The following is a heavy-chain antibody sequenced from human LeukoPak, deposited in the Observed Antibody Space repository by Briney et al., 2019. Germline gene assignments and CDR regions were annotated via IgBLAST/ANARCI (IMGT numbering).Heavy chain of an antibody. V-gene: IGHV3-21*01. D-gene: IGHD1-26*01. Sequence: PGGSLRLSCAASGSTFSSYSMNWVRQAPGKGLEWVSSISSSSSYIYYADSVKGRFTISRDNAKNSLYLQMNSLRAEDTAVYYCARDRLPVGAAPSDYWGQGTLVTVSS. CDR1: GSTFSSYS. CDR2: ISSSSSYI. CDR3: ARDRLPVGAAPSDY. J-gene: IGHJ4*02.